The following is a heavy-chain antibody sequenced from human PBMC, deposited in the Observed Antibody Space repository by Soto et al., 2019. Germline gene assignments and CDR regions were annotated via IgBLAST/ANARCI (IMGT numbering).Heavy chain of an antibody. D-gene: IGHD4-17*01. CDR3: AKSTVPGTYYYGMDV. CDR1: GFTFSSYA. CDR2: ISGSGGST. V-gene: IGHV3-23*01. Sequence: GGSLRLSCAASGFTFSSYAMSWVRQAPGKGLEWVSAISGSGGSTYYADSVKGRFTISRDNSKNTLYLQMNSLRAEDTAVYYCAKSTVPGTYYYGMDVWGQGTTVTVSS. J-gene: IGHJ6*02.